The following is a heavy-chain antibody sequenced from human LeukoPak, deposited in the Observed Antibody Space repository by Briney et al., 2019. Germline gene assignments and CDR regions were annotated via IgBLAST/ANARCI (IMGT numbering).Heavy chain of an antibody. D-gene: IGHD7-27*01. Sequence: GGTLRLSCAASGFTFSNFGMAWVRQAPGKGLEWVSAIDASGRNTHYAGSVKGRFSISRDNSKNTLILQMNSLRVEDTAVYYCAKALYDSTGDGYWGQGTLVTISS. CDR3: AKALYDSTGDGY. CDR1: GFTFSNFG. J-gene: IGHJ4*02. V-gene: IGHV3-23*01. CDR2: IDASGRNT.